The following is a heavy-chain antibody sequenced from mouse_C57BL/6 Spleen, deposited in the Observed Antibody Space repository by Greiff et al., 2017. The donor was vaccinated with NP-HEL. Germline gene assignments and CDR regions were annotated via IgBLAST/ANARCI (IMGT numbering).Heavy chain of an antibody. Sequence: QVQLQQSGAELARPGASVKLSCKASGYTFTSYGISWVKQRTGQGLEWIGEIYPRSGNTYYNEKFKGKATLTADKSSSTAYMELRSLTSEDSAVYFCARYYYGSHYAMDYWGQGTSVTVSS. V-gene: IGHV1-81*01. CDR1: GYTFTSYG. D-gene: IGHD1-1*01. CDR3: ARYYYGSHYAMDY. CDR2: IYPRSGNT. J-gene: IGHJ4*01.